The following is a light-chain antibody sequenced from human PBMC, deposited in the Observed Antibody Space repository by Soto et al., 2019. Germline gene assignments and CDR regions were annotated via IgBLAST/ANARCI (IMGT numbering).Light chain of an antibody. CDR3: HQYGSSPCT. CDR1: QSVSSSY. Sequence: EIVLTQSPGTLSLSPGERVTLSCRASQSVSSSYLAWYQQKPGQAPRLLIYGASSRATGIPDRFSGSGSGTDFTLTISRLEPEDFAVYYCHQYGSSPCTFGQGTKLEIK. V-gene: IGKV3-20*01. J-gene: IGKJ2*02. CDR2: GAS.